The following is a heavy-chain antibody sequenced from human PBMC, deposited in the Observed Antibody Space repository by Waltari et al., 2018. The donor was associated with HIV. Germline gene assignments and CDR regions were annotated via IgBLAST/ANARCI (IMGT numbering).Heavy chain of an antibody. J-gene: IGHJ4*02. D-gene: IGHD3-3*01. CDR1: GFTFTSYG. CDR2: ISYDGSNK. CDR3: AKGLTIFGVVTYFDY. Sequence: QVQLVESGGGVVQPGRSLRLSCAASGFTFTSYGMHWVRQDPGKGLEWVAVISYDGSNKYYADSVKGRFTISRDNSKNTLYLQMNSLRAEDTAVYYCAKGLTIFGVVTYFDYWGQGTLVTVSS. V-gene: IGHV3-30*18.